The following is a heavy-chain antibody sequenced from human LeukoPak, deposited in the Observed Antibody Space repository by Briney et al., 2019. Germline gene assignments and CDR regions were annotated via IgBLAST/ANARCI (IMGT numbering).Heavy chain of an antibody. Sequence: GGSLRLSCAASGFTFSDYTMNWVRQAPGKGLEWVSSVSGTRTYIYYADSVKGRFTISRDNAKNSPYLQMNSLRAEDTAVYYCARMSGYYDYWGQGTLVTVSS. CDR1: GFTFSDYT. V-gene: IGHV3-21*01. CDR3: ARMSGYYDY. J-gene: IGHJ4*02. CDR2: VSGTRTYI.